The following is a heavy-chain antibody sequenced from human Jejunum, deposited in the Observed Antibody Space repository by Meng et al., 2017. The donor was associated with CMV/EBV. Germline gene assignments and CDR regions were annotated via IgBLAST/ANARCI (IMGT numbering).Heavy chain of an antibody. Sequence: LPGSGPGPVEPSETLSLTWTVSGGSISSSNHYWGWIRQPPGKGLEWIGSMYYGGSTFYNPSLKSRVTISAGTSTVSLEVRSVTAADTAVYYCARGGYCSGGSCYSQVDYWGQGTLVTVSS. D-gene: IGHD2-15*01. J-gene: IGHJ4*02. CDR1: GGSISSSNHY. CDR2: MYYGGST. V-gene: IGHV4-39*06. CDR3: ARGGYCSGGSCYSQVDY.